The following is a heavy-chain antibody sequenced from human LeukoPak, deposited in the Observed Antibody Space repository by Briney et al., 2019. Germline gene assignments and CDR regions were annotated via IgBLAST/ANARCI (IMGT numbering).Heavy chain of an antibody. CDR3: ARTIIESGGGRYFDY. Sequence: SETLSLTCSVSGGSISTHYWSWIRQPPGKGLEWIGYIYHSGSTNYNPSLTSRITISVDTSKNQFSLKLSSVTAADTAVYYCARTIIESGGGRYFDYWGQGTLVTVSS. J-gene: IGHJ4*02. D-gene: IGHD2-15*01. CDR1: GGSISTHY. CDR2: IYHSGST. V-gene: IGHV4-59*11.